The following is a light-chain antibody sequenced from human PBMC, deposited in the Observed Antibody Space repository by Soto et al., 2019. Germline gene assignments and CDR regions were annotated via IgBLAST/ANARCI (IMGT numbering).Light chain of an antibody. Sequence: EIVLTQSPGTLSLSPGERVTLSCRASQNVRSNYLAWCQQRPGQAPRLLIYGASTRAAGIPDRFSGSGSGTDFTLTITRLEPEDSAVYFCQQYTGPPTTFGQGTRLEI. CDR3: QQYTGPPTT. V-gene: IGKV3-20*01. J-gene: IGKJ5*01. CDR1: QNVRSNY. CDR2: GAS.